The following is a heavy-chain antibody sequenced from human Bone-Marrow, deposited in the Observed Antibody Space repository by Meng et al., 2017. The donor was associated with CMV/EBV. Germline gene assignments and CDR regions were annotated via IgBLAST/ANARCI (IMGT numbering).Heavy chain of an antibody. CDR3: ARELSDRGDDAFDI. V-gene: IGHV1-18*01. J-gene: IGHJ3*02. D-gene: IGHD2-15*01. CDR2: ISAYNGNT. CDR1: GYTFTSYG. Sequence: ASVKVSCKASGYTFTSYGISWVRQAPGQGLEWMGWISAYNGNTNYAQKLQGRVTMTTDTSTSTAYMELRSLRSDDTAVYYCARELSDRGDDAFDIWGQGTMVTVSS.